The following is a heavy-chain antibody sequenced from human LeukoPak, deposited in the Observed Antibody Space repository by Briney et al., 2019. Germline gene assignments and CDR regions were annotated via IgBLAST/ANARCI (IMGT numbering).Heavy chain of an antibody. D-gene: IGHD3-9*01. CDR2: IYYSGST. V-gene: IGHV4-59*08. CDR3: ARGGDILTGCYRFDY. J-gene: IGHJ4*02. CDR1: GGSINSYY. Sequence: PSETLSLTCTVSGGSINSYYWSWIRQPPGKGLEWIGYIYYSGSTNYNPSLKSRVTISVDTSKNQFSLKLSSVTAADTAVYYCARGGDILTGCYRFDYWGQGTLVTVSS.